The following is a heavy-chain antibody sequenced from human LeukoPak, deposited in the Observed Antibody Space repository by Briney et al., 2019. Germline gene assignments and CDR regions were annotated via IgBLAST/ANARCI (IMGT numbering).Heavy chain of an antibody. V-gene: IGHV1-18*01. Sequence: EASVKVSCKASGGTFSSHGISWVRQAPGQGLEWMGWISAYNGNTNYAQKLQGRVTMTTDTSTSTAYMELRSLRSDDTAVYYCARDCLTGYDFWSGYHYNWFDPWGQGTLVTVSS. D-gene: IGHD3-3*01. J-gene: IGHJ5*02. CDR3: ARDCLTGYDFWSGYHYNWFDP. CDR2: ISAYNGNT. CDR1: GGTFSSHG.